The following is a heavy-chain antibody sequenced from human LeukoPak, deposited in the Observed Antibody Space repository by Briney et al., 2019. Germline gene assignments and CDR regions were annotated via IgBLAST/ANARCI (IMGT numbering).Heavy chain of an antibody. CDR1: GITFSSYA. J-gene: IGHJ4*02. CDR2: INDSGGAT. Sequence: GGSLRLSCGVSGITFSSYAMSWVRQAPGKGLEWVSSINDSGGATYYADSVKGRFTISRDNSKNTLYLQMNSLRAEDTAVYYCARGRFDWNYDAPADYWGQGTLVTVSS. CDR3: ARGRFDWNYDAPADY. D-gene: IGHD1-7*01. V-gene: IGHV3-23*01.